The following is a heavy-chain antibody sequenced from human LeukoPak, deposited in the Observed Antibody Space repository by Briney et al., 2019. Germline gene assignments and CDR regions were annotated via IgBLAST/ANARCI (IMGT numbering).Heavy chain of an antibody. CDR2: IYYSGST. CDR3: ARYDAVGDYTSFDY. D-gene: IGHD4-17*01. J-gene: IGHJ4*02. Sequence: SQTLSLTCTVSGGSISSGDYYWSWIRQPPGKGLEWIGYIYYSGSTYYNPSLKSRVTISVDTSKNQFSLKLSSVTAADTAVYYCARYDAVGDYTSFDYWGQGNLVTVSS. CDR1: GGSISSGDYY. V-gene: IGHV4-30-4*08.